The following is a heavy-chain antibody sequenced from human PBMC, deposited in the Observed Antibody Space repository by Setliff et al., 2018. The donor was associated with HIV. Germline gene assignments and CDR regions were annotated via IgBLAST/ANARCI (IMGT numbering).Heavy chain of an antibody. Sequence: SETLSLTCSVSGGSISSGYYWGWIRQPPGKGLEWIGCIYQSGSTYYNVSLKSRVIISVDTSKNQFSLKLSSVTAADTAVYYCARLSRIAAVYFQHWGQGTLVTVSS. J-gene: IGHJ1*01. V-gene: IGHV4-38-2*02. CDR2: IYQSGST. CDR3: ARLSRIAAVYFQH. D-gene: IGHD6-25*01. CDR1: GGSISSGYY.